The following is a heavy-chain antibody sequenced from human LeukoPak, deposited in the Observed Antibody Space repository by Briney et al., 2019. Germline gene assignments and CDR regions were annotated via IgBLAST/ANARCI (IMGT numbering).Heavy chain of an antibody. CDR3: ARRRTAVLSP. Sequence: GGSLRLSCAASGFTFSSYEMNWVRQAPGKGLEWVSYISSSGSTIYYADSVKGRFTISRDNAKNSLYLQMNSLRAEDTAVYYCARRRTAVLSPWGQGTLVTASS. CDR2: ISSSGSTI. J-gene: IGHJ5*02. CDR1: GFTFSSYE. V-gene: IGHV3-48*03. D-gene: IGHD2-2*01.